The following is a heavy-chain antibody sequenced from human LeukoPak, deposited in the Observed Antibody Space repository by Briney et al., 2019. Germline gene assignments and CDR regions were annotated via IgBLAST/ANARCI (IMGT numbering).Heavy chain of an antibody. CDR2: ISAYNGNT. J-gene: IGHJ3*02. V-gene: IGHV1-18*01. D-gene: IGHD3-3*01. CDR1: GYTFTSYG. CDR3: ATASSAITIFGVVIVNNAFDI. Sequence: GASVKVSCKASGYTFTSYGISWVRQAPGQGLEWMGWISAYNGNTNYAQKLQGRVTMTTDTSTSTAYMELSSLRSEDTAVYYCATASSAITIFGVVIVNNAFDIWGQGTMVTVSS.